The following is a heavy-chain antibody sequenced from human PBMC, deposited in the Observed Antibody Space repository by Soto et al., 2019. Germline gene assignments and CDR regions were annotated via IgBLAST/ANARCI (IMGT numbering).Heavy chain of an antibody. D-gene: IGHD5-18*01. CDR3: AREGQGGYSYGYASGDY. J-gene: IGHJ4*02. CDR2: INHSGST. CDR1: GGSFSGYY. Sequence: QVQLQQWGAGLLKPSETLSLTCAVYGGSFSGYYWSWIRQPPGKGLEWIGEINHSGSTNYNPSLKSRVTISVDTSKNQFSLKLSSVTAADTAMYYCAREGQGGYSYGYASGDYWGQGTLVTVSS. V-gene: IGHV4-34*01.